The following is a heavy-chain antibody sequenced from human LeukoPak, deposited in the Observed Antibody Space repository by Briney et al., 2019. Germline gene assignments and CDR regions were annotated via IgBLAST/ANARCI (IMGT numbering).Heavy chain of an antibody. CDR3: ASRGRRPL. Sequence: PGGALRLSCVASGLTFSDSYMSWIRRAPGKGLEWITYISGSGTTIYHADSVKGRFTISRDNAKNSVYLQMNSLRAEDTAVYYCASRGRRPLWGQGTLVTVSS. CDR1: GLTFSDSY. CDR2: ISGSGTTI. J-gene: IGHJ4*02. V-gene: IGHV3-11*01.